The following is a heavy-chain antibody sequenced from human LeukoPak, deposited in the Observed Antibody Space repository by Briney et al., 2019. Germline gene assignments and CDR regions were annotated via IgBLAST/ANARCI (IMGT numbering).Heavy chain of an antibody. CDR1: GFTFSSYA. CDR2: ISGSGGST. CDR3: AKEEAGYCSSTSCFHGYDY. D-gene: IGHD2-2*01. J-gene: IGHJ4*02. V-gene: IGHV3-23*01. Sequence: GGSLSLSCAASGFTFSSYAMSWVRKAPGKGLEWVSAISGSGGSTYYADSVKGRFSISRDNSKNTLYLQLNSLRAEDTAVYHCAKEEAGYCSSTSCFHGYDYWGQGTLVTVSS.